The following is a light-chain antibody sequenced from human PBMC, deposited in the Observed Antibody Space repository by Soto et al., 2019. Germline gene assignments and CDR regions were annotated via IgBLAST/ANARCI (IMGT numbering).Light chain of an antibody. J-gene: IGLJ1*01. Sequence: QSVLTQPPSVSGAPGQRVTISCTGSSSNIGAGYEVHWNQQLPGTAPKLLIYGNSNRPSGVPDRFSGSKSGTSASLAITGLQAEDEADYYCQSYDSSLSALYVFGTGTKVTVL. CDR2: GNS. CDR3: QSYDSSLSALYV. V-gene: IGLV1-40*01. CDR1: SSNIGAGYE.